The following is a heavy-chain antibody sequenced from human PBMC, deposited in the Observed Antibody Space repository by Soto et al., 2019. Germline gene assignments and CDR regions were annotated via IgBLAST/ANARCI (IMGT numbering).Heavy chain of an antibody. CDR2: IYYIGST. CDR1: GGSISSGDYY. V-gene: IGHV4-30-4*01. CDR3: ARAELQLHL. D-gene: IGHD5-18*01. J-gene: IGHJ4*02. Sequence: TLSLTCTVSGGSISSGDYYWSWIRQPPGKCLELIWYIYYIGSTYYXPSLKSRVTXSVDTSKNQVSXKLSSXTASDTAVYYCARAELQLHLWRQGTLVTVSS.